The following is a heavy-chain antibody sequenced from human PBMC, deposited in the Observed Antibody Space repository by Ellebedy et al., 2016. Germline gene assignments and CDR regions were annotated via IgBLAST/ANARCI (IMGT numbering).Heavy chain of an antibody. V-gene: IGHV3-74*01. CDR2: IRGDGRHT. Sequence: HTGGSLRLSCAASGFTFSDYWMHWFRRAPGQGLVWVSRIRGDGRHTDYAASVEGRFTISRDNAKNTLYLQMNNVRAEDAAVYYCSRDLHIVATDYWGQGTLVTVSS. CDR3: SRDLHIVATDY. CDR1: GFTFSDYW. J-gene: IGHJ4*02. D-gene: IGHD2-21*01.